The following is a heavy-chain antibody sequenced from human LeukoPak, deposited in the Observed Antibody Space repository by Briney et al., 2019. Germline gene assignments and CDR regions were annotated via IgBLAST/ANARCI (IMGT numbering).Heavy chain of an antibody. CDR1: GGPINSHY. J-gene: IGHJ4*02. CDR3: ASRPADSTWYGVFDY. Sequence: SETLSLTCTVSGGPINSHYWSWIRQPPGKGLDWIGYVFYPGSTNYNPSLKSRVTMSLDTSRDQFSLRLTSVTAADTAIYYCASRPADSTWYGVFDYWSQGTLVTVSS. V-gene: IGHV4-59*11. CDR2: VFYPGST. D-gene: IGHD6-13*01.